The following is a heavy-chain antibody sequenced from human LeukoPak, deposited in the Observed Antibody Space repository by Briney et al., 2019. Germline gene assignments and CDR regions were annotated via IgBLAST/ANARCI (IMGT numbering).Heavy chain of an antibody. CDR1: GYSFTNYA. J-gene: IGHJ4*02. V-gene: IGHV7-4-1*02. Sequence: ASVKVSCKASGYSFTNYAMNWVRQAPGQGLEFMGWIHPSTGNPAYAQGFSGRFVFSLDTSVTTTYLQISDLKAENTAVYFCARALDSLGGLSLPDYWGQGTLVTVSS. D-gene: IGHD3-16*02. CDR2: IHPSTGNP. CDR3: ARALDSLGGLSLPDY.